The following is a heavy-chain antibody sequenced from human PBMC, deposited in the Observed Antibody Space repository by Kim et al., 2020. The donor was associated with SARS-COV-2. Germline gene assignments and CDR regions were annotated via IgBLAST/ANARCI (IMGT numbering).Heavy chain of an antibody. CDR1: GFTFSNSC. V-gene: IGHV3-7*01. CDR3: TRVGVSGNYYKY. D-gene: IGHD3-10*01. Sequence: GGSLRLSCAASGFTFSNSCMNWVRQAPGKGLEYVATINQGGSETYYVDSVKGRVTISRYNAKNSLYLQMNSLSAEATAVDYFTRVGVSGNYYKYWGQGTL. J-gene: IGHJ1*01. CDR2: INQGGSET.